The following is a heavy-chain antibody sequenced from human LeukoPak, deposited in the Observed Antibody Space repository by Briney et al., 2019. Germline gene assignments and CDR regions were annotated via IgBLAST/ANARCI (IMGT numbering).Heavy chain of an antibody. J-gene: IGHJ4*02. CDR1: GFTFISYG. Sequence: GRSLRLSCAASGFTFISYGMHWVRQAPGKGLEWVAVIWHEGSDKNYADSVKGRFTISRDNSKNTLYLQMNSLRGEDTAVYYCANHYDYVWGSYRYNYWGQGTLVTVSA. CDR2: IWHEGSDK. D-gene: IGHD3-16*02. V-gene: IGHV3-33*06. CDR3: ANHYDYVWGSYRYNY.